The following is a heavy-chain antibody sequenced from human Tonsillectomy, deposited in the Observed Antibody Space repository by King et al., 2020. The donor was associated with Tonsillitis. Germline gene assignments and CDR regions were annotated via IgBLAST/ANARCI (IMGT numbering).Heavy chain of an antibody. J-gene: IGHJ4*02. Sequence: VQLVESGGGLVQPGGSLRLSCAASGFTFSSFSFNWVRQAPGKGLELVSYISSSSNTIYYADSVKGRCTISRDNAKNSLYLQMNSLRVEDTAVYYCAKMVATNIYYFDYWGQGTLVTVSS. CDR1: GFTFSSFS. CDR2: ISSSSNTI. CDR3: AKMVATNIYYFDY. D-gene: IGHD5-24*01. V-gene: IGHV3-48*01.